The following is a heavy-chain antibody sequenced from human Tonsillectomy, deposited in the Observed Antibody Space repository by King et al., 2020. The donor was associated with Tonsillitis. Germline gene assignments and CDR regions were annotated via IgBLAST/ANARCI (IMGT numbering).Heavy chain of an antibody. Sequence: VQLVESGGGLVQPGGSLRLSCAASGFTFSSYWMSWVRQAPGKGLEWVANIKQDGSEKYYVDSVKGRFTISRDNAKNSLFLQMNSLRAEDTAVYYCARDRDSSNWLDNWFDTWGQGTLVTVSS. J-gene: IGHJ5*02. CDR2: IKQDGSEK. V-gene: IGHV3-7*01. CDR1: GFTFSSYW. D-gene: IGHD6-13*01. CDR3: ARDRDSSNWLDNWFDT.